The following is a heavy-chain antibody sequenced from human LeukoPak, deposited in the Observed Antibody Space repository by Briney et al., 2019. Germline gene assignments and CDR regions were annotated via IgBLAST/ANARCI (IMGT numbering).Heavy chain of an antibody. CDR1: GFTFSSYW. Sequence: PGGSLRLSCAASGFTFSSYWMTWVRQAPGKGLEWVANIKQDGSENYYVDSVKGRFTISRDNAKNSLYLQMNSLRAEDTAVYYCAREGSSGWSGTSFDYWGQGTLVTVSS. J-gene: IGHJ4*02. D-gene: IGHD6-19*01. V-gene: IGHV3-7*01. CDR3: AREGSSGWSGTSFDY. CDR2: IKQDGSEN.